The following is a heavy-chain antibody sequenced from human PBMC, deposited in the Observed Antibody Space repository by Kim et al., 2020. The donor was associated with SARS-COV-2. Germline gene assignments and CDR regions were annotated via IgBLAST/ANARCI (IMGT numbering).Heavy chain of an antibody. CDR2: IKQDGIEK. Sequence: GGSLRLSCAASGFTFSSYWMSWVRLAPGQGLECLAIIKQDGIEKYFVDSVKVRFTISRDYAKNSLYLQMNSLRAEDTSVYYCARDHSRITIFGVVINYYYMDVWGKGTTVTVSS. CDR3: ARDHSRITIFGVVINYYYMDV. V-gene: IGHV3-7*01. J-gene: IGHJ6*03. D-gene: IGHD3-3*01. CDR1: GFTFSSYW.